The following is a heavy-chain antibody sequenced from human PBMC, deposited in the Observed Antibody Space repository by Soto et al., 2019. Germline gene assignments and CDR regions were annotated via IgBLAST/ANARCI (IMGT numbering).Heavy chain of an antibody. CDR2: IYPGDSRT. V-gene: IGHV5-51*01. CDR3: ARHFEGRDGYKNFDY. D-gene: IGHD5-12*01. CDR1: GDSFTTDW. Sequence: GESLKISCKTSGDSFTTDWIGWVRQMPGKGLEWMGVIYPGDSRTRYSPPFQGQVTISADKSISTAYLQWSSLKASDTAMYYWARHFEGRDGYKNFDYWGQGTLVTVSS. J-gene: IGHJ4*02.